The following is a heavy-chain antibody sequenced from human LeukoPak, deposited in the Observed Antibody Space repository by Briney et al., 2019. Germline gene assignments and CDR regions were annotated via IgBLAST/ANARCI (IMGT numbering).Heavy chain of an antibody. D-gene: IGHD4-17*01. V-gene: IGHV3-23*01. CDR2: IIGSGGST. Sequence: GGSLRLSCAASGLTFSNYGMSWVRQAPGKGLEWVSSIIGSGGSTNYADSVKGRFTISRDNGNKMLYLQMSSLRAEDTAVYYCAKDLSYNDYAVLYSTDVWGKGTTVTVSS. J-gene: IGHJ6*04. CDR1: GLTFSNYG. CDR3: AKDLSYNDYAVLYSTDV.